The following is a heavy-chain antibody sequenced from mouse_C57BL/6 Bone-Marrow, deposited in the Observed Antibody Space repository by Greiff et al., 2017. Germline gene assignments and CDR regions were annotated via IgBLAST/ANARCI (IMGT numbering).Heavy chain of an antibody. CDR2: IYPGGGYT. CDR3: AREATVVGDY. V-gene: IGHV1-63*01. Sequence: QVQLKESGAELVRPGPSVKMSCKASGYTFTNYWIGWAKQRPGHGLEWIGDIYPGGGYTNYNEKFKGKATLTADKSSSTAYMQFSSLTSEDSAIYYCAREATVVGDYWGQGTTLTVSS. CDR1: GYTFTNYW. J-gene: IGHJ2*01. D-gene: IGHD1-1*01.